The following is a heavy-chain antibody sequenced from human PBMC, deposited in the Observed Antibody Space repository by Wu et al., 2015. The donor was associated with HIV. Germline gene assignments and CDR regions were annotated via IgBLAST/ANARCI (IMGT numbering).Heavy chain of an antibody. CDR2: IISIFDIV. J-gene: IGHJ3*02. CDR3: ARSFSGGSSWYMRPLNPFDI. CDR1: GDTFSNYA. V-gene: IGHV1-69*14. D-gene: IGHD6-13*01. Sequence: QVQLAQSGAEVKKPGSSVKVSCKASGDTFSNYAINWVRQAPGQGLEWVGGIISIFDIVNYAQKFQGRVTITADKSTSTSYMELSSLISEDTAMYYCARSFSGGSSWYMRPLNPFDIWGQGTLVTVSS.